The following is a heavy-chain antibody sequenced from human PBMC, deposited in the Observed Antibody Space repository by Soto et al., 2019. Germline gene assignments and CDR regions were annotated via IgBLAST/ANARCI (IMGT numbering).Heavy chain of an antibody. CDR3: ARAPYADSSGY. Sequence: QVQLVQSGAEVKKPGSSVKVSCKASGGTFSSYSINWVRQAPGQGLEWMGRITPILGIANYAQKFQGRVTITADKSTSTAYMELSSLRSQDTAVYYCARAPYADSSGYWGQGTLVTVSS. CDR1: GGTFSSYS. CDR2: ITPILGIA. J-gene: IGHJ4*02. V-gene: IGHV1-69*02. D-gene: IGHD4-17*01.